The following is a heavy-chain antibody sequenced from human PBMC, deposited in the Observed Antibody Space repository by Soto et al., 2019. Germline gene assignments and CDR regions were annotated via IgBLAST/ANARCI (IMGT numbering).Heavy chain of an antibody. V-gene: IGHV1-46*01. CDR3: ARTTRGGGDCYEDAFDI. CDR2: INPSGGST. Sequence: ASVKVSCKASGYTFSNYYMHWVRQAPGQGLEWMGIINPSGGSTTYAQKFQDRVTMTSDTSTSTVYMELSSLRSEDTAVYYCARTTRGGGDCYEDAFDIWGQETMFTVSS. D-gene: IGHD2-21*02. J-gene: IGHJ3*02. CDR1: GYTFSNYY.